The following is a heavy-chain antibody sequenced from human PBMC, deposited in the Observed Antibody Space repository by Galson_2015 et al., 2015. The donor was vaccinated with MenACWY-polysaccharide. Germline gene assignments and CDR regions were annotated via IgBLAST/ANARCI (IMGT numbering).Heavy chain of an antibody. J-gene: IGHJ4*02. CDR1: GFTFSTYA. V-gene: IGHV3-30*18. CDR2: ISSSGDDK. D-gene: IGHD1-26*01. Sequence: LRLSCAASGFTFSTYAMHWVRQAPGQGLEWMATISSSGDDKYYADSVRGRFTISRDNSNNTLYLEMSSLRAGDTAVYYCVKNGYTGSSYGYFDSWGQGTLGTVSS. CDR3: VKNGYTGSSYGYFDS.